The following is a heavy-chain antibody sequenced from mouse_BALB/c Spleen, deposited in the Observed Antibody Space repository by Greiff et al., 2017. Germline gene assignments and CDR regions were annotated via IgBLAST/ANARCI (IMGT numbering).Heavy chain of an antibody. CDR2: ISYDGSN. Sequence: EVQLVESGPGLVKPSQSLSLTCSVTGYSITSGYYWNWIRQFPGNKLEWMGYISYDGSNNYNPSLKNRISITRDTSKNQFFLKLNSVTTEDTATYYCARAGYGNYVPYFDYWGQGTTLTVSS. J-gene: IGHJ2*01. CDR3: ARAGYGNYVPYFDY. V-gene: IGHV3-6*02. D-gene: IGHD2-1*01. CDR1: GYSITSGYY.